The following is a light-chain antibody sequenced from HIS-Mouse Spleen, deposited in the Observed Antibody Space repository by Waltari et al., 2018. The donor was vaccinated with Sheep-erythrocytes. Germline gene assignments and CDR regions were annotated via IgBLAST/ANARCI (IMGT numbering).Light chain of an antibody. CDR2: GVS. Sequence: QSVLTQPPSVSGAPGQRVTIACTGSSPNSGAGYDVHWYQHLPGTAPKLVIYGVSLGPSGVPDRFSGSKAGTSASLAITGLQAQDEADYYCQSYDSSLRAVVFGGGTKLTVL. V-gene: IGLV1-40*01. J-gene: IGLJ2*01. CDR1: SPNSGAGYD. CDR3: QSYDSSLRAVV.